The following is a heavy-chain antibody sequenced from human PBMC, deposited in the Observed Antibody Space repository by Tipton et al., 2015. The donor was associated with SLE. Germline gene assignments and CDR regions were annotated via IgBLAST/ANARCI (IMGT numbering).Heavy chain of an antibody. CDR3: ARAHKRVVVITRPTCFDY. Sequence: SLRLSCAASGFTFSSYSMNWVRQAPGKGLEWVSSISSSSSYIYYADSVKGRFTISRDNAKNSLYLQMNSLRAEDTAVYYCARAHKRVVVITRPTCFDYWGQGTLVTVSS. V-gene: IGHV3-21*01. CDR2: ISSSSSYI. D-gene: IGHD3-22*01. CDR1: GFTFSSYS. J-gene: IGHJ4*02.